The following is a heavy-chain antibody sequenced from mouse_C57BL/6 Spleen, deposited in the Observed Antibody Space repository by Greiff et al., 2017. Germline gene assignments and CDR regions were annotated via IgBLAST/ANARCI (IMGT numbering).Heavy chain of an antibody. V-gene: IGHV1-69*01. Sequence: VQLQQPGAELVMPGASVKLSCKASGYTFTSYWMHWVKQRPGQGLEWIGEIDPSDSYTNYNQKFKGKSTLTVDKSSSTAYMQLSSLTSEDSAVYYCARGGYSNHYFDYWGQGTTLTVSS. CDR1: GYTFTSYW. CDR3: ARGGYSNHYFDY. J-gene: IGHJ2*01. D-gene: IGHD2-5*01. CDR2: IDPSDSYT.